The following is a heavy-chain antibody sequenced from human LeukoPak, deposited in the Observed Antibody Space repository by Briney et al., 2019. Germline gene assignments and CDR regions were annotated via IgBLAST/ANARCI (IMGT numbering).Heavy chain of an antibody. CDR1: GFTFSSYA. CDR3: AKGIRFLAWFDYYYMDV. V-gene: IGHV3-23*01. CDR2: ISGSGGST. Sequence: GGSLRLSCAASGFTFSSYAMSWVRQAPGKGLEWVSAISGSGGSTYYADSVKGRFTISRDNSKNTLYLQMNSLRAEDTAVYYCAKGIRFLAWFDYYYMDVWGKGTTVTVSS. D-gene: IGHD3-3*01. J-gene: IGHJ6*03.